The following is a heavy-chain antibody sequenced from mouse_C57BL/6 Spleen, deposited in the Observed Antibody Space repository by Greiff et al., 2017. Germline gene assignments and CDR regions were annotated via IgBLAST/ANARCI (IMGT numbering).Heavy chain of an antibody. CDR1: GYTFTSYW. V-gene: IGHV1-59*01. D-gene: IGHD3-2*02. CDR2: IDPSDSYT. J-gene: IGHJ3*01. Sequence: VQLQQPGAELVRPGTSVKLSCKASGYTFTSYWMHWVKQRPGQGLEWIGVIDPSDSYTNYNQKFKGKATLTVDTSSSTAYMQLSSLTSEDSAVYYCARKDSSGPAWFAYWGQGTLVTVSA. CDR3: ARKDSSGPAWFAY.